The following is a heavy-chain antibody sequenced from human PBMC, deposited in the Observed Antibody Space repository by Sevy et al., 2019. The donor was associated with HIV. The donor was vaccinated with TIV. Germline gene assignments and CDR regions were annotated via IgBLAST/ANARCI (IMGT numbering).Heavy chain of an antibody. D-gene: IGHD2-8*02. CDR2: IDTDGRGT. J-gene: IGHJ4*02. Sequence: GGSLRLSCAASGFTFSSYWMHWVRHAPGKGLVWVSRIDTDGRGTTYADSVKGRFTISRDNAKNTLYLQMNSLRAEDTAVYYCTSSKGTGVYPGYYWGQGTLVTVSS. CDR1: GFTFSSYW. CDR3: TSSKGTGVYPGYY. V-gene: IGHV3-74*01.